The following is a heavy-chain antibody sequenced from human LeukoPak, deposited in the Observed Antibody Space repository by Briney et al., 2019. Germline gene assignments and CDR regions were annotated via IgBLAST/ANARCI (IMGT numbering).Heavy chain of an antibody. Sequence: PGRSLRLSCAASGFTFDDYAMHWVRQAPGRGLEWVSGISWNSGSIGYADSMKGRFTISRDNGKNSLYLQMNSLRAEDTALYYCAKDRGYSYGYGWFDPWGQGTLVTASS. CDR2: ISWNSGSI. D-gene: IGHD5-18*01. CDR1: GFTFDDYA. V-gene: IGHV3-9*01. J-gene: IGHJ5*02. CDR3: AKDRGYSYGYGWFDP.